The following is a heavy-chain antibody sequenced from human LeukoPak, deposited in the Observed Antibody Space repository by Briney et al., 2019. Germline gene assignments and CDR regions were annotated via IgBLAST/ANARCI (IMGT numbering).Heavy chain of an antibody. J-gene: IGHJ6*03. V-gene: IGHV3-74*01. CDR1: GFTFSSYW. D-gene: IGHD1-1*01. Sequence: GGSLRLSCAASGFTFSSYWMHWVRQAPGRGLGWVSRINSDGSSTSYADSVKGRFTISRDNAKNTLYLQMNSLRAEDTAVYYCARDLAHDGLFYYYYYMDVWGKGTTVTVSS. CDR3: ARDLAHDGLFYYYYYMDV. CDR2: INSDGSST.